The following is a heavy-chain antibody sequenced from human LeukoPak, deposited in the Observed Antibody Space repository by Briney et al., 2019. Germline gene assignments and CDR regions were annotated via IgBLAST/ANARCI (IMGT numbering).Heavy chain of an antibody. V-gene: IGHV3-21*01. CDR3: ATVRPIAARPLDY. CDR2: ISSSSSYI. CDR1: GFTFSSYS. Sequence: KSGGSLRLSCAASGFTFSSYSMNWVRQAPGKGLEWVSSISSSSSYIYYADSVKGRFTISRDNAKNSLYLQMNSLRAEDTAVYYCATVRPIAARPLDYWGQGTLVTVSS. D-gene: IGHD6-6*01. J-gene: IGHJ4*02.